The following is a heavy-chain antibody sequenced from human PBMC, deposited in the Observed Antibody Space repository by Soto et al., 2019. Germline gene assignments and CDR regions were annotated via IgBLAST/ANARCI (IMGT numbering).Heavy chain of an antibody. CDR2: IYPGDSDI. V-gene: IGHV5-51*01. CDR1: GYSFPNYW. J-gene: IGHJ4*02. CDR3: ARRDGYKIDY. Sequence: GESLKISCKVSGYSFPNYWIGWVRQMPGKGLEWMGIIYPGDSDIRYSPSFQGQVTISADKSISTAYLQWRSLKASDTAMYYCARRDGYKIDYWGQGTLVTVSS. D-gene: IGHD5-12*01.